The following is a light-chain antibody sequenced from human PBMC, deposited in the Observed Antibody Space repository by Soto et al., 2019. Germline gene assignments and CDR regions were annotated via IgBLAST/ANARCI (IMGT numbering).Light chain of an antibody. CDR3: SSYTSSNTYVI. V-gene: IGLV2-14*01. CDR2: EVS. Sequence: QSALTQPASVSGSPGQSITISCSGISSDVGGYNYVSWYQQYPGKVPKLMIYEVSNRPSGVSNRFSGSKSGNTASLTISGLQAEDEAHYYCSSYTSSNTYVIFGGGTKLTVL. J-gene: IGLJ2*01. CDR1: SSDVGGYNY.